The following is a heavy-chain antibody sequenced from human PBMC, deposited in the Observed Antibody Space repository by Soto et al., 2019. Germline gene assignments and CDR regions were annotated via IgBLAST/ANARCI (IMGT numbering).Heavy chain of an antibody. Sequence: EVQLVESGGGLVQPGRSLRLSCAASGFTFDDYAMHWVRQAPGKGLEWVSGISWNSGSIGYADSVKGRFTISRDNAKNSLYLHMHSLRAEDTALYYCAKGGQLLTEGGGYWGQGTLVTVSS. CDR2: ISWNSGSI. CDR1: GFTFDDYA. V-gene: IGHV3-9*01. CDR3: AKGGQLLTEGGGY. J-gene: IGHJ4*02. D-gene: IGHD2-2*01.